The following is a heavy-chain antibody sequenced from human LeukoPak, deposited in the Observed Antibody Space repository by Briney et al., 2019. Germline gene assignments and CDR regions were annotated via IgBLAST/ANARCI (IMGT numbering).Heavy chain of an antibody. V-gene: IGHV3-33*08. Sequence: GGSLRLSCAASGFTFSTYTMNWVRQAPGKGLEWVAVIWSDGSKTYYVDSVKGRFTISRDYAKNTLFLQMSSLRAEDTAVYYCARAGASHEFDYWGQGTLVTVSS. J-gene: IGHJ4*02. CDR3: ARAGASHEFDY. CDR2: IWSDGSKT. CDR1: GFTFSTYT.